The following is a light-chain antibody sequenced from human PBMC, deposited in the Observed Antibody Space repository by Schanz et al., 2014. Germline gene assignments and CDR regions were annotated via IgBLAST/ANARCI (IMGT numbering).Light chain of an antibody. Sequence: DIQMTQSPSSLSASVGDRVTLTCRASQSISSYLNWYQQKPGKAPKLLIYAASSLQSGVPSRFSGSGSGTDFTLTISSLQPEDFATYYCQQSYSTPFTFGPGTKVDSK. CDR1: QSISSY. CDR3: QQSYSTPFT. J-gene: IGKJ3*01. V-gene: IGKV1-39*01. CDR2: AAS.